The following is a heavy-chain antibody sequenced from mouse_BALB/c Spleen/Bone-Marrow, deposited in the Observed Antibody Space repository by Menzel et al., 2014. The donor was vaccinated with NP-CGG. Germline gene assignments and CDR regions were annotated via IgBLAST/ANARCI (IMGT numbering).Heavy chain of an antibody. CDR2: IYPGSGST. V-gene: IGHV1S22*01. D-gene: IGHD2-14*01. J-gene: IGHJ4*01. Sequence: LQQSGSELVRPGASVKLSCKASGYTFTGYWMHWVKQRPGQGLEWIGNIYPGSGSTNYDEQFKSKATLTVDTSSSTAYMQLSSLTSEDSAVYYCTREVRRYAMDYWGQGTSVTVSS. CDR1: GYTFTGYW. CDR3: TREVRRYAMDY.